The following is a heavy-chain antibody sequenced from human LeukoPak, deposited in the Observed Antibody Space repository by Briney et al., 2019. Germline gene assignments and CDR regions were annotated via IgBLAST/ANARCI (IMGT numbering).Heavy chain of an antibody. CDR1: GGSISSYY. CDR2: IYTSGST. D-gene: IGHD4-23*01. J-gene: IGHJ4*02. V-gene: IGHV4-4*09. Sequence: SETLSLICTVSGGSISSYYWSWIRQPPGKGLEWIGYIYTSGSTNYNPSLKSRVTISVDTSKNQFSLKLSSVTAADTAVYYCARRSNSGPFDYWGQGTLVTVSS. CDR3: ARRSNSGPFDY.